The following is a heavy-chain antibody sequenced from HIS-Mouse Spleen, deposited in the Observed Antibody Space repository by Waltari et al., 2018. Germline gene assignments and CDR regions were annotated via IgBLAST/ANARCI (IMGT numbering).Heavy chain of an antibody. V-gene: IGHV4-39*07. D-gene: IGHD6-13*01. J-gene: IGHJ2*01. CDR1: DGSISSSSYF. CDR3: AREIPYSSSWYDWYFDL. Sequence: QLQLQESGPGLVKPSETLSLTCTVSDGSISSSSYFWGWIRQPPGKGLGWIGSIYYSGSTYYNPSLKSRVTISVDTSKNQFSLKLSSVTAADTAVYYCAREIPYSSSWYDWYFDLWGRGTLVTVSS. CDR2: IYYSGST.